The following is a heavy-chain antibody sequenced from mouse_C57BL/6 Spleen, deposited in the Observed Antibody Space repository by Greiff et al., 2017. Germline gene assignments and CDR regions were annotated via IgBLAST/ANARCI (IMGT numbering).Heavy chain of an antibody. V-gene: IGHV1-78*01. CDR1: GYTFTDHT. D-gene: IGHD1-1*01. Sequence: QVQLQQSDAELVKPGASVKISCKVSGYTFTDHTIHWMKQRPEQGLEWIGYIYPRDGSTKYNEKFKGKATLTADKSSSTAYMQLNSLTAEDSAVYFCARGPHYYGSTLWYFDVWGTGTTVTVSS. CDR2: IYPRDGST. CDR3: ARGPHYYGSTLWYFDV. J-gene: IGHJ1*03.